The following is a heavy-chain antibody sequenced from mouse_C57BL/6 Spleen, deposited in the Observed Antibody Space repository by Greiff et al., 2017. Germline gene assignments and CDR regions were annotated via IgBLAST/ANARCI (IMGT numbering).Heavy chain of an antibody. D-gene: IGHD1-1*01. V-gene: IGHV1-81*01. CDR3: AREKGNYGSSPWYFDV. Sequence: LVESGAELARPGASVKLSCKASGYTFTSYGISWVKQRTGQGLEWIGEIYPRSGNTYYNEKFKGKATLTADKSSSTAYMELRSLTSEDSAVYFCAREKGNYGSSPWYFDVWGTGTTVTVSS. J-gene: IGHJ1*03. CDR1: GYTFTSYG. CDR2: IYPRSGNT.